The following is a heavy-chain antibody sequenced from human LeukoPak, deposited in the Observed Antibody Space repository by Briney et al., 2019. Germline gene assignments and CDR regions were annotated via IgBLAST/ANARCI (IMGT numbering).Heavy chain of an antibody. J-gene: IGHJ2*01. CDR3: ARRRPVAATYWLFDL. CDR2: INPNSGGT. Sequence: ASVKVSCKASGYTFTDSYIHWVRQAPGQGLEWMGFINPNSGGTDYAQKFQGRVTVTRDTSIYTAYMELSSLRSDDTAVYYCARRRPVAATYWLFDLWGRGTLVTVSS. D-gene: IGHD6-19*01. V-gene: IGHV1-2*02. CDR1: GYTFTDSY.